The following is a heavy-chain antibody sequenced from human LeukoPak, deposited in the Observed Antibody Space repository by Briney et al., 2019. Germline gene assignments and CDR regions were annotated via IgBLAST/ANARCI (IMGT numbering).Heavy chain of an antibody. Sequence: GASVKVSCKASGYTFTSYDINWVRQATGQGLEWMGWMNPNSGNTGYAQKFQGRVTMTRNTSISTAYMELSGLRSEDTAVYYCARMGSSNGDLDYWGQGTLVTVSS. V-gene: IGHV1-8*01. D-gene: IGHD2-8*01. CDR3: ARMGSSNGDLDY. CDR1: GYTFTSYD. CDR2: MNPNSGNT. J-gene: IGHJ4*02.